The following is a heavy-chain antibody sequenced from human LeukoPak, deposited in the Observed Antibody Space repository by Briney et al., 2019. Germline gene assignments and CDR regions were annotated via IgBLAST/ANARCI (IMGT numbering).Heavy chain of an antibody. CDR2: IYYSGSS. Sequence: PSETLSLTCTVSGGSISSSSYYWGWIRQPPGKGLGWIGSIYYSGSSYYTPSLKSRLTISVDTSKDQFSLKLTSVTAADTAVYYCAASGYSTRWYYYDFWGQGTLVTVSS. V-gene: IGHV4-39*01. CDR3: AASGYSTRWYYYDF. CDR1: GGSISSSSYY. D-gene: IGHD2-8*01. J-gene: IGHJ4*02.